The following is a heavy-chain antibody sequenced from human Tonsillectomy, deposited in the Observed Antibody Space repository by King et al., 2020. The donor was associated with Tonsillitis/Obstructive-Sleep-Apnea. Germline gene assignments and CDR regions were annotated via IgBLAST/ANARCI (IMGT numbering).Heavy chain of an antibody. CDR3: ARETTLYAFDI. V-gene: IGHV4-59*01. CDR2: IRYTGST. D-gene: IGHD1-7*01. Sequence: VQLQESGPRLVKPSETLSLTCTVSGDSISTYYWSWIRRFPGKGLEWIAYIRYTGSTDYNPSLKSRVTTSIDTSKKQFSLKLSSVTTADTAVYYCARETTLYAFDIWGQGTMVTVSS. J-gene: IGHJ3*02. CDR1: GDSISTYY.